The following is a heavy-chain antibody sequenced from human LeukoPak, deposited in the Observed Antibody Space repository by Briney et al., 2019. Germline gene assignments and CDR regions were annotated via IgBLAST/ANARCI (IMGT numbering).Heavy chain of an antibody. Sequence: PGESLRLSCAASGFTFSTYWMSWVRQAPGKGLEWVSVIYSGGTTYYADSVKGRFTISRDNSKNTLYLQMNSLRAEDTAVYYCARDGYGNNYMDVWGKGTTVTVSS. J-gene: IGHJ6*03. D-gene: IGHD1/OR15-1a*01. CDR2: IYSGGTT. CDR3: ARDGYGNNYMDV. CDR1: GFTFSTYW. V-gene: IGHV3-53*01.